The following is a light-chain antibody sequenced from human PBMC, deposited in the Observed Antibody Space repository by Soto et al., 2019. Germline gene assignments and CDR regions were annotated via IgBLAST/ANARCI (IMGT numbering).Light chain of an antibody. CDR1: ETIRSW. Sequence: DIQMTQSPSTLSASVGDRVTITCRASETIRSWLAWYQQKPGKGPKLLIYKASSLESGVPSRFSSRGSGTEFTLTISSLQPDDFATYFCHQYYSYPKTFGQGTKVEIK. CDR2: KAS. V-gene: IGKV1-5*03. J-gene: IGKJ1*01. CDR3: HQYYSYPKT.